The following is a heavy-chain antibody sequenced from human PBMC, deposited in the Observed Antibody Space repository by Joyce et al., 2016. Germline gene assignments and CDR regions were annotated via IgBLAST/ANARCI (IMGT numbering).Heavy chain of an antibody. J-gene: IGHJ1*01. D-gene: IGHD3-9*01. CDR3: TSVNYDITTGYYDQH. CDR1: GITFNSYG. V-gene: IGHV3-33*01. CDR2: IWHDGTNK. Sequence: QVQLVDSGGGVVQPGRSLRLSCSASGITFNSYGMHWVRQAPGKGVEWVAVIWHDGTNKYYAESVKGRFTITRDNSKNTVSLQMDSLRVDDTAVYYCTSVNYDITTGYYDQHWGQGTLVTVSS.